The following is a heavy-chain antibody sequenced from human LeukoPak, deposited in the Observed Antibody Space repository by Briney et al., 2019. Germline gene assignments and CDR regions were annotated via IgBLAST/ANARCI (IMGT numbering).Heavy chain of an antibody. Sequence: SGPTLVKPTQTLTLTCTFSGFSLSTSGVGVGWIRQPPGKALEWLALIYWDDDKRYSPSLKSRLTITKDTSKNQVVLTMTNMDPVDTATYYCAHRQAQGKIWYYFDYWGQGTLVTVSS. D-gene: IGHD2-8*02. CDR1: GFSLSTSGVG. V-gene: IGHV2-5*02. CDR3: AHRQAQGKIWYYFDY. CDR2: IYWDDDK. J-gene: IGHJ4*02.